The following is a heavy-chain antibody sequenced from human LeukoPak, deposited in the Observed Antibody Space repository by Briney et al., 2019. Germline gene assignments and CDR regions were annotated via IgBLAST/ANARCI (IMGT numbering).Heavy chain of an antibody. J-gene: IGHJ5*02. Sequence: GGSLRLSCAASGFTFSSYSMNWVRQAPGKGLEWVSSISSSSSYIYYADSVKGRFTISRDNSKNTPYLQMNSLRAEDTAVYYCAKQGYCSSTSCYSGFDPWGQGTLVTVSS. CDR2: ISSSSSYI. V-gene: IGHV3-21*04. CDR3: AKQGYCSSTSCYSGFDP. D-gene: IGHD2-2*01. CDR1: GFTFSSYS.